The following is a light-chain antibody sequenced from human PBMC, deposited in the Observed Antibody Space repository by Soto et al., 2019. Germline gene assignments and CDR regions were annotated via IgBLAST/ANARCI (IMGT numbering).Light chain of an antibody. V-gene: IGKV1-13*02. Sequence: AIPLTQSPSSLSASVGDRVTMTCRASQGIFSALAWYQQKPGKAPNLLIYDASGLKSGVPSRFSGSGTGTDFTLTITSLQPEDFATYYCQHFNSYLSYTFGQGTKLEIK. J-gene: IGKJ2*01. CDR3: QHFNSYLSYT. CDR2: DAS. CDR1: QGIFSA.